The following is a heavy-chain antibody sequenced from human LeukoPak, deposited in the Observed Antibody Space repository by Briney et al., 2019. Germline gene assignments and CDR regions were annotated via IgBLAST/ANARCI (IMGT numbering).Heavy chain of an antibody. D-gene: IGHD3-10*01. CDR3: ARGNYGALDF. CDR2: INPSHGNT. J-gene: IGHJ3*01. CDR1: GYTFPSHG. Sequence: EASVKVSCKTSGYTFPSHGIAWVRQAAGQGLEWLGWINPSHGNTYYAQKVQGTVTMTTDTSATTAYMELRSLRSDDTAVYYCARGNYGALDFWGQGTMVTVSS. V-gene: IGHV1-18*01.